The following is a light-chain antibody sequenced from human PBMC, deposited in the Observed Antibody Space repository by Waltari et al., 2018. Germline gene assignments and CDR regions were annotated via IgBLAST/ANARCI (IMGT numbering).Light chain of an antibody. Sequence: SYALTQPPSVSVAPGTTARITCGGDNIGSYSVHWYQQKPGQAPVLVIFYDSDRPSGISERLAGSNSGNTATLTISSVEAGDEAKYYCHVWHPDMDPGVFGPGTEVSV. CDR1: NIGSYS. CDR2: YDS. J-gene: IGLJ1*01. V-gene: IGLV3-21*04. CDR3: HVWHPDMDPGV.